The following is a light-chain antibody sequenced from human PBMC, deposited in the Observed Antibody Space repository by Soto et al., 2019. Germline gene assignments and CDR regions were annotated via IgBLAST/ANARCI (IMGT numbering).Light chain of an antibody. Sequence: QSSLTQPASVSGSSGQSITISCTGTSRDVGGYNYVSWYQQHPGKAPKLMIYDVSNRPSGVSNRFSGSKSGNTASLTISGLQAEDEADYYCSSYTSSSTLGVFGTGTKVTVL. CDR3: SSYTSSSTLGV. CDR2: DVS. J-gene: IGLJ1*01. CDR1: SRDVGGYNY. V-gene: IGLV2-14*01.